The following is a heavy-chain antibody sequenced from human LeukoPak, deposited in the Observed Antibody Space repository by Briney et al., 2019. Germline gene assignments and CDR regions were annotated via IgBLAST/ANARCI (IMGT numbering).Heavy chain of an antibody. Sequence: GGSLRLSCAASGFSLSSYDMHWVRQTTGEGLEWVSAIGTAGDPYYAGSVKGRFTISRENAQNSLYLQMNSLRAGDMAVYYCARGSLGAPNAFDIWGQGTMVTVSS. V-gene: IGHV3-13*05. CDR2: IGTAGDP. CDR3: ARGSLGAPNAFDI. CDR1: GFSLSSYD. D-gene: IGHD1-26*01. J-gene: IGHJ3*02.